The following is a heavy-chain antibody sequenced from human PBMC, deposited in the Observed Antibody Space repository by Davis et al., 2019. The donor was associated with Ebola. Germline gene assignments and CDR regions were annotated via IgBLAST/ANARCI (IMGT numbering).Heavy chain of an antibody. V-gene: IGHV3-23*01. CDR3: AKGAGEYQLLNWFDP. CDR1: GFTFSSYA. J-gene: IGHJ5*02. D-gene: IGHD2-2*01. Sequence: GESLKISCAASGFTFSSYAMSWVRQAPGKGLEWVSAISGSGGSTYYADSVKGGFTISRDNSKNTLYLQMNSLRAEDTAVYYCAKGAGEYQLLNWFDPWGQGTLVTVSS. CDR2: ISGSGGST.